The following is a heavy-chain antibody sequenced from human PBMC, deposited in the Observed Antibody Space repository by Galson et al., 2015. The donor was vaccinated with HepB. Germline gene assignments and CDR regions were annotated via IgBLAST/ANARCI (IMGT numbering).Heavy chain of an antibody. J-gene: IGHJ4*02. D-gene: IGHD6-19*01. V-gene: IGHV3-33*08. Sequence: LRLSCAASGFTFSSYGMHWVRQAPGKGLEWVAVIWYDGSNKYYADSVKGRFTISRDNSKNTLYLQMNSLRAEDTAVYYCARDRGPWAVAGKDYWGQGTLVTVSS. CDR2: IWYDGSNK. CDR3: ARDRGPWAVAGKDY. CDR1: GFTFSSYG.